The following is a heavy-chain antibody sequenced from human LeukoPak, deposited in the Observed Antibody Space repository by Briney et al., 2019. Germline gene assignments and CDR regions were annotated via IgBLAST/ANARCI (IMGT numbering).Heavy chain of an antibody. CDR2: FDPEQATT. Sequence: ASVKVSCKVSGYSLSDLNIQWVRQAPGKGLDCMGGFDPEQATTIYAQNFQGRLIMTEEISTDTVYMELGSLNSEDTAVYYCATRSGDFWSGFENWGQGTLVTVSS. J-gene: IGHJ4*02. CDR1: GYSLSDLN. CDR3: ATRSGDFWSGFEN. V-gene: IGHV1-24*01. D-gene: IGHD3-3*01.